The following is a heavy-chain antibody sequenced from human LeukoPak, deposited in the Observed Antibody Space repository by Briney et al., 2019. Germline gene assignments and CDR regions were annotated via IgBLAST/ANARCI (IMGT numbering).Heavy chain of an antibody. J-gene: IGHJ4*02. CDR3: ARDRHYYDSSGHYYFDY. CDR2: ISSSGSTI. V-gene: IGHV3-48*03. CDR1: GFTFSSYE. Sequence: GGSLRLSCAASGFTFSSYEMNWVRQAPGKGLEWVSYISSSGSTIYYADSVKGRFTISRDNAKNSLYLQMNSLRAEDTAVYYCARDRHYYDSSGHYYFDYWGQGTLVTVSS. D-gene: IGHD3-22*01.